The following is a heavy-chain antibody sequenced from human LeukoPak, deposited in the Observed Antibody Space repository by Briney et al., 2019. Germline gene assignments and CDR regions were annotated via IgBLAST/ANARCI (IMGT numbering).Heavy chain of an antibody. CDR3: ARPPVRYFDWPHGDV. CDR1: GGSISSSSYY. V-gene: IGHV4-39*01. J-gene: IGHJ6*04. Sequence: SETLSLTCTVSGGSISSSSYYWGWIRQPPGKGLEWIGSIYYSGSTYYNPSLKSRVTISVDTSKNQFSLKLSSVTAADTAVYYCARPPVRYFDWPHGDVWGKGTTVTVSS. CDR2: IYYSGST. D-gene: IGHD3-9*01.